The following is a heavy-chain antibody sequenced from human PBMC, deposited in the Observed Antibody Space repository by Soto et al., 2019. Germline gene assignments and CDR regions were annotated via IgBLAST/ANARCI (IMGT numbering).Heavy chain of an antibody. J-gene: IGHJ4*01. CDR3: ARAREPEYSSSIFFDY. CDR1: GLTVSRTQ. V-gene: IGHV3-53*01. D-gene: IGHD6-6*01. Sequence: GGSLRLSCAVSGLTVSRTQLSWVRQAPGTGLQWVPVIYSAGSTYYANAVTGRFTISRDISENKIFLELNGLTVDDTAVYYCARAREPEYSSSIFFDYWGRGTVVTVSS. CDR2: IYSAGST.